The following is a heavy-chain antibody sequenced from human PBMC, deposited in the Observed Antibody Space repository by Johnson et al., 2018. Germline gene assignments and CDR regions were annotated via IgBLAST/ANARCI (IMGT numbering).Heavy chain of an antibody. Sequence: QVQLVESGGGVVQPGRSLRLSCAASGFTFSSNAMHWVRQAPGKGLEWVAVISYDGSNKYYADSVKGRFTISRDNSKNTLYLQMNSLRAEDTAVYYWARDPGIMITFGGVIRPSWAAFDIWGQGTMVTVSS. CDR2: ISYDGSNK. CDR3: ARDPGIMITFGGVIRPSWAAFDI. CDR1: GFTFSSNA. D-gene: IGHD3-16*02. V-gene: IGHV3-30-3*01. J-gene: IGHJ3*02.